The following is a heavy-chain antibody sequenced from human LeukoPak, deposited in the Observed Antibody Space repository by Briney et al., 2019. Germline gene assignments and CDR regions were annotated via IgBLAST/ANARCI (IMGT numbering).Heavy chain of an antibody. CDR3: AREGGFYRPLDY. J-gene: IGHJ4*02. Sequence: SETLSLTCDVSGGXVTSTNCWTWVRQPPGKGLEWTGEVHLDGRTNYNPSLKSRLIMSVDLPENHISLKLTSVTAADTAVYYCAREGGFYRPLDYSGQGTLVTVSS. V-gene: IGHV4-4*02. CDR1: GGXVTSTNC. D-gene: IGHD3-3*01. CDR2: VHLDGRT.